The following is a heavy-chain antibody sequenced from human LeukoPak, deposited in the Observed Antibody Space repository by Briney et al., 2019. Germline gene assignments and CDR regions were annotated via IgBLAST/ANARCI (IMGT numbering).Heavy chain of an antibody. Sequence: PGGSLRLSCAASGFTFSSYAMSWVRQAPGKGLKWVSAISGSGGSTYYADSVKGRFTISRDNSKNTLYLQMNSLRAEDTAVYYCAKHYYDSSGYYGDSYFDYWGQGTLVTVSS. J-gene: IGHJ4*02. V-gene: IGHV3-23*01. CDR1: GFTFSSYA. CDR3: AKHYYDSSGYYGDSYFDY. CDR2: ISGSGGST. D-gene: IGHD3-22*01.